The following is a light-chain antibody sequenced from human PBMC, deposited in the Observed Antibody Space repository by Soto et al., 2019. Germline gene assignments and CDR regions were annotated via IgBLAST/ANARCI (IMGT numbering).Light chain of an antibody. Sequence: EIVLTQSPGTLSLSPGERATLSCRASQSVSSRFLAWYQQKPGQAPKVLIYGASTRATGIPDRFSGSGSGTDFTLTISRLEPEDFAVYYCQQDDSSRTFGQGTKVEMK. V-gene: IGKV3-20*01. J-gene: IGKJ1*01. CDR2: GAS. CDR1: QSVSSRF. CDR3: QQDDSSRT.